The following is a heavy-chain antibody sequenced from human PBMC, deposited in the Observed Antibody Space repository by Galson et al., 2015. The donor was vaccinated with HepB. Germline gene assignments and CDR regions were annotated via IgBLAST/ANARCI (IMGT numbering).Heavy chain of an antibody. CDR2: ISGSGGST. V-gene: IGHV3-23*01. CDR1: GFTFNNNA. J-gene: IGHJ3*02. Sequence: SLRLSCAASGFTFNNNAMSWVRQAPGKGLEWVSAISGSGGSTYHAASVKGRFIISRDISKNTLYLQMNSLRAEYTALYYCAKTYYYDSSGYSPRAVAFDIWGQGTMVTVSS. CDR3: AKTYYYDSSGYSPRAVAFDI. D-gene: IGHD3-22*01.